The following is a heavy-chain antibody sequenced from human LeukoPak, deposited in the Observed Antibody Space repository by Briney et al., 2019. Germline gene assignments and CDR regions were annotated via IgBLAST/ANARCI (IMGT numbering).Heavy chain of an antibody. D-gene: IGHD6-13*01. J-gene: IGHJ4*02. CDR3: AKVVQYTASTGTGLDY. CDR2: IWYDGSYK. Sequence: GGSLRLSCVASGFTFSNYGMHWVRQAPGKGLDWVAVIWYDGSYKYYADSVKGRFTISRENPKNTLYLQMNSLRAEDTGIYYCAKVVQYTASTGTGLDYWGQGTLVTVSS. CDR1: GFTFSNYG. V-gene: IGHV3-33*06.